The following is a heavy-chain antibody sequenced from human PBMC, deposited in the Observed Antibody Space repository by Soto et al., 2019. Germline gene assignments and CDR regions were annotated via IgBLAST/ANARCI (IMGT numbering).Heavy chain of an antibody. J-gene: IGHJ6*02. CDR2: IYHSGST. CDR3: ARISRWSSSWGYYYYGMDV. V-gene: IGHV4-4*02. Sequence: SETLSLTCAVSCGSISSSNWWRWGRQPPGKGLEWIGEIYHSGSTNYNPSLKSRVTISVDKSKNQFSLKLSSVTAADTAVYYCARISRWSSSWGYYYYGMDVWGQGTTVTVSS. D-gene: IGHD6-13*01. CDR1: CGSISSSNW.